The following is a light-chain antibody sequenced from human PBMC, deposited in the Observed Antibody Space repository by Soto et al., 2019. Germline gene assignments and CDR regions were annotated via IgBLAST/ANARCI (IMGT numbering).Light chain of an antibody. CDR3: QQYGSSPIT. V-gene: IGKV3-20*01. CDR1: QSVSSNY. J-gene: IGKJ5*01. CDR2: GAS. Sequence: EIVLTQSPGTLSLSPGERATLSCRASQSVSSNYLVWYQQKPGQALRLLVYGASSRATGIPDRFSGSGSGTAFTLTISRLEPEDFAVYFCQQYGSSPITFGQGTRLEIK.